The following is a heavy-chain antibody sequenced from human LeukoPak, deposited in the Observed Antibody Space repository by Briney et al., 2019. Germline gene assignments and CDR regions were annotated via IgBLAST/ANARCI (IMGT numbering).Heavy chain of an antibody. CDR1: GITVGTNY. Sequence: PGGSLRLSCAASGITVGTNYMTWVRQAPGKGLEWVSVIRSGGTTSYVDSVKGRFTISRDNSKNTLYLQMNSLRAEDTAVYFCARVGGFYYFDHWGQGTLVTVSS. V-gene: IGHV3-53*05. CDR2: IRSGGTT. CDR3: ARVGGFYYFDH. D-gene: IGHD2/OR15-2a*01. J-gene: IGHJ4*02.